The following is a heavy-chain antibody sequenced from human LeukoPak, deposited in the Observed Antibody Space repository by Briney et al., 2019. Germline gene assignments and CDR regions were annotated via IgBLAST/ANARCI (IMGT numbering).Heavy chain of an antibody. Sequence: PGGSLRLSCAASGFTFSSYSMNWVRQAPGKGLEWVSYINSGSNTIYYADSVKGRFTISGDNAKNSLYLQMNSLRDEDTAVYYCASQTYSDFWGQGTLVTVSS. CDR2: INSGSNTI. CDR3: ASQTYSDF. V-gene: IGHV3-48*02. J-gene: IGHJ4*02. CDR1: GFTFSSYS.